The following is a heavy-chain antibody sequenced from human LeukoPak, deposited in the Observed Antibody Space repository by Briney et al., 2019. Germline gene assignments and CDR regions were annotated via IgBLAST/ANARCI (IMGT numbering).Heavy chain of an antibody. Sequence: PGVCLRLSCAASGFTVDSNYLRGVSQAPGKGLEWGSTIYTGWNRYYAASVKGPFNISRDFSKNTVFLHMNSLRAEDKAMYYCARGDDSGYYDYFDYWGQGALVTVSS. D-gene: IGHD3-22*01. CDR1: GFTVDSNY. CDR3: ARGDDSGYYDYFDY. J-gene: IGHJ4*02. V-gene: IGHV3-53*01. CDR2: IYTGWNR.